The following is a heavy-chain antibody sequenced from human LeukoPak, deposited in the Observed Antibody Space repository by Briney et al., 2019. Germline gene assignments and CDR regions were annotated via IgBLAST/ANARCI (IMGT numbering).Heavy chain of an antibody. V-gene: IGHV3-21*06. CDR1: GYTFSTYS. Sequence: PGGSLRLSCAVSGYTFSTYSMNWVRQAPGKGLEWVSFISSGSSCIYYADSVKGRFTISRDNAKNSLYLQMNSLRADDTAVYFCARSFYDSSGYANFDYWGQGALVTVSS. CDR2: ISSGSSCI. D-gene: IGHD3-22*01. CDR3: ARSFYDSSGYANFDY. J-gene: IGHJ4*02.